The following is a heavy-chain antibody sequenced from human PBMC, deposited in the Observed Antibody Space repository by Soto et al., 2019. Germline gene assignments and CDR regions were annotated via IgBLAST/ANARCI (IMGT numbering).Heavy chain of an antibody. J-gene: IGHJ4*01. D-gene: IGHD3-22*01. V-gene: IGHV3-15*07. CDR3: TTDSYSTIIIVRFDY. Sequence: GGSLRLSCAASGFTFSNAWINWVRQAPGKGLEWVGRIKSKTDGGTTDYAEPVKGRFAISRDASNNMVYLKMNGLKVEDTVFYYCTTDSYSTIIIVRFDYWGHGTLVTVSS. CDR1: GFTFSNAW. CDR2: IKSKTDGGTT.